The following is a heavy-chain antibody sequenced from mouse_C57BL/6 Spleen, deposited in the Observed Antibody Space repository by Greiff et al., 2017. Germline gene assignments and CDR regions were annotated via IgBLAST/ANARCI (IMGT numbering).Heavy chain of an antibody. V-gene: IGHV5-17*01. CDR1: GFTFSDYG. CDR3: ARPLITTVVAGAMDY. CDR2: ISSGSSTI. D-gene: IGHD1-1*01. Sequence: EVMLVESGGGLVKPGGSLKLSCAASGFTFSDYGMHWVRQAPEKGLEWVAYISSGSSTIYYADTVKGRFTISRDNAKNTLFLQMTSLRSEDTAMYYCARPLITTVVAGAMDYWGQGTSVTVSS. J-gene: IGHJ4*01.